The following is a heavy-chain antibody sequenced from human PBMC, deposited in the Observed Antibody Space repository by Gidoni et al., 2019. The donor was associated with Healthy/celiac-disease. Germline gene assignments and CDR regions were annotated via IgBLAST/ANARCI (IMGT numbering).Heavy chain of an antibody. CDR1: GYTFTGYY. J-gene: IGHJ3*02. V-gene: IGHV1-2*04. CDR2: INPNSGGT. CDR3: ATPLGYCSSTSCPNDAFDI. Sequence: QVQLVQSGAEVKKPGASVKVSCKASGYTFTGYYMHWVRQAPGQGLEWMGWINPNSGGTNYAQKFQGWVTMTRDTSISTAYMELSRLRSDDTAVYYCATPLGYCSSTSCPNDAFDIWGQGTMVTVSS. D-gene: IGHD2-2*01.